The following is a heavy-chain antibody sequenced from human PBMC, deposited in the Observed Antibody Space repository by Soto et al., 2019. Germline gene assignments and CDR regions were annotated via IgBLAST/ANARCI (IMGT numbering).Heavy chain of an antibody. CDR2: ISAYNGNT. V-gene: IGHV1-18*01. CDR1: GYTFTSYD. CDR3: ARDLRAVAEHNTYYYYGMDV. D-gene: IGHD6-19*01. J-gene: IGHJ6*02. Sequence: ASVKVSCKASGYTFTSYDISWVRQAPGQGLEWMGWISAYNGNTNYAQKLQGRVTMTTDTSTSTAYMELRSLRSDDTAVYYCARDLRAVAEHNTYYYYGMDVWGQGTTVTVSS.